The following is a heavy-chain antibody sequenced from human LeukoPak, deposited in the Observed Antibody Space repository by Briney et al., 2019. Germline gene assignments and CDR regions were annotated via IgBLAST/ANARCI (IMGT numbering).Heavy chain of an antibody. V-gene: IGHV3-74*01. Sequence: GGSLRLSCAASGFTFSSYWMHWVRQAPEKGLVWVSRINSDGSSTNYAVSVKGRFTISRDNAKNTLYVQMNSLRAEDTAVYYCAKDLGDSGGYDPFDYWGQGTLVTVSS. CDR1: GFTFSSYW. J-gene: IGHJ4*02. CDR3: AKDLGDSGGYDPFDY. CDR2: INSDGSST. D-gene: IGHD3-22*01.